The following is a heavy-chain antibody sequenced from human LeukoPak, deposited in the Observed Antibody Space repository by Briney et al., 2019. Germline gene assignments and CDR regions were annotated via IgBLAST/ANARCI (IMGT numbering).Heavy chain of an antibody. D-gene: IGHD6-19*01. V-gene: IGHV4-59*01. CDR3: ARDYGLYSSGQYRQEDY. J-gene: IGHJ4*02. Sequence: SETLSLTCTVSGDSIDTYVWSWIRQPPGKGLEWIGYVYYSGSTNYNPSLKSRVTISLDTSKDQFSLKLTSVTAADTAVYYCARDYGLYSSGQYRQEDYWGQGTLVTVSS. CDR1: GDSIDTYV. CDR2: VYYSGST.